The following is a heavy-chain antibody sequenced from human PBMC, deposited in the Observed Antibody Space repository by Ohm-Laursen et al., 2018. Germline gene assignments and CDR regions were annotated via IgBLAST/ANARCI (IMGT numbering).Heavy chain of an antibody. CDR3: ARDTVRGLTDY. Sequence: SLRLSCTASGFTFSSYEMNWVRQAPGKGLEWVSYISSSGSTIYYADSVKGRFTISRDNAKNSLYLQMSSLRAEDTAVYYCARDTVRGLTDYWGQGTLVTVSS. CDR1: GFTFSSYE. CDR2: ISSSGSTI. V-gene: IGHV3-48*03. D-gene: IGHD3-16*01. J-gene: IGHJ4*02.